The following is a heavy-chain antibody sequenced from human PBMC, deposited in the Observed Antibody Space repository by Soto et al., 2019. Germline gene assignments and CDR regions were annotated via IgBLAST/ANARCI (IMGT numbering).Heavy chain of an antibody. CDR1: GFTFSSYS. D-gene: IGHD1-1*01. CDR2: ISSSSSYI. J-gene: IGHJ3*02. CDR3: ARTGTTNAFDI. Sequence: GVSLRLSCAASGFTFSSYSMNWVRQAPGKGLEWVSSISSSSSYIYYADSVKGRFTISRDNAKNSLYLQMNSLRAEDTAVYYCARTGTTNAFDIWGQGTMVTVPS. V-gene: IGHV3-21*01.